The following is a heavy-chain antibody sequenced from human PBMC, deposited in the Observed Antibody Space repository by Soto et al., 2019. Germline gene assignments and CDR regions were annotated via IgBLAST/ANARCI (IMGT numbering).Heavy chain of an antibody. D-gene: IGHD6-6*01. CDR3: ARRARPDFYYMDV. CDR1: GFTLSGYA. J-gene: IGHJ6*03. Sequence: EVQLAESVGGSAQPGGSLRLSCAASGFTLSGYAMDWVRQAPGKGLEYVSGISSNGVGTYYANSVQGRFTISRDNSKNTVYLQMGSLRPEDMAVYYCARRARPDFYYMDVWGKGTTVTVSS. V-gene: IGHV3-64*01. CDR2: ISSNGVGT.